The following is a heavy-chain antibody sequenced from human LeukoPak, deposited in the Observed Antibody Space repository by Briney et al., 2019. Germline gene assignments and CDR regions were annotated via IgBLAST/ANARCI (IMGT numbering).Heavy chain of an antibody. CDR2: IYHSGST. V-gene: IGHV4-38-2*01. CDR1: GYSISSGYY. J-gene: IGHJ3*02. Sequence: PSETLSLTCAVSGYSISSGYYWGWIRQPPGKGLEWIGSIYHSGSTYYNPSLKSRVTISVDTSKNQFSLKLSSVTAADTAIYYCARNMTAVSRLDVFDIWGPGTMVTVS. D-gene: IGHD4-17*01. CDR3: ARNMTAVSRLDVFDI.